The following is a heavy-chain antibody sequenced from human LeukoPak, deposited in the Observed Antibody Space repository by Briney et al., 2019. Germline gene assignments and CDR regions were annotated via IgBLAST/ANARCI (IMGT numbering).Heavy chain of an antibody. CDR1: GFTFSSYA. CDR3: AKGILRFLEWLGYHYYYYMDV. D-gene: IGHD3-3*01. V-gene: IGHV3-23*01. CDR2: ISGSGGST. J-gene: IGHJ6*03. Sequence: GGSLRLSCAASGFTFSSYAMSWVRQAPGKGLEWVSAISGSGGSTYYADSVKGRFTISRDNSKNTLYLQMNSLRAEDTAVYYCAKGILRFLEWLGYHYYYYMDVWGKGTTVTVSS.